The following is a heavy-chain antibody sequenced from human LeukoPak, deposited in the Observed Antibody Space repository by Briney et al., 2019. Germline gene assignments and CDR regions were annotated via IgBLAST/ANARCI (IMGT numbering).Heavy chain of an antibody. D-gene: IGHD3-16*01. CDR1: GYSISSGYY. V-gene: IGHV4-38-2*02. CDR2: IYHSGST. Sequence: SETLSLTCTVSGYSISSGYYWGWIRQPPGKGLEWIGSIYHSGSTYYNPSLKSRVTISVDTSKNQFSLKLSSMTAADTAVYYCARDKDYVWGSSWFDPWGQGTLVTVSS. CDR3: ARDKDYVWGSSWFDP. J-gene: IGHJ5*02.